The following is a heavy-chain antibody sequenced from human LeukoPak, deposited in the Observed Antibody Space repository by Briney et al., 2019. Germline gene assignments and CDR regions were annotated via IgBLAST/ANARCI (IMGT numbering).Heavy chain of an antibody. CDR3: ATGNHSGSYYWYFDL. CDR2: IIPIFGTA. V-gene: IGHV1-69*06. J-gene: IGHJ2*01. D-gene: IGHD1-26*01. Sequence: ASVKVSCKASGGTFSSYAISWVRQAPGQGLEWMGGIIPIFGTANYAQKFQGRVTMTEDTSTDTAYMELSSLRSEDTAVYYCATGNHSGSYYWYFDLWGRGTLVTVSS. CDR1: GGTFSSYA.